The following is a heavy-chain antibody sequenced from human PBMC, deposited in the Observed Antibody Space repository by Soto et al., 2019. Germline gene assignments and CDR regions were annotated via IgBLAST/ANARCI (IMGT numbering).Heavy chain of an antibody. D-gene: IGHD3-3*01. CDR3: ARAPGIDRYYDFWSGYSDFDY. CDR1: GFTFSSYG. V-gene: IGHV3-33*01. J-gene: IGHJ4*02. Sequence: PGGFLRFSCAASGFTFSSYGVYWVRQATGKGLEWVAVIWYDGSNKYYADSVKGRFTISRDNSKNTLYLQMNSLRAENTAVYYCARAPGIDRYYDFWSGYSDFDYWGQGTLVTVSS. CDR2: IWYDGSNK.